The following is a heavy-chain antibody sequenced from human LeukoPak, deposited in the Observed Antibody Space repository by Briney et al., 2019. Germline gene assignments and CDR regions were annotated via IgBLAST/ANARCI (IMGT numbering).Heavy chain of an antibody. D-gene: IGHD3-9*01. V-gene: IGHV3-23*01. Sequence: GGSLRLSCAASGFMFRSDPMNWVRQAPGKGLEWVSAISGSGGSTYYADSVKGRFTISRDNSKNTLYLQMNSLRAEDTAVYYCAKASSWLDAFDIWGQGTMVTVSS. CDR1: GFMFRSDP. J-gene: IGHJ3*02. CDR3: AKASSWLDAFDI. CDR2: ISGSGGST.